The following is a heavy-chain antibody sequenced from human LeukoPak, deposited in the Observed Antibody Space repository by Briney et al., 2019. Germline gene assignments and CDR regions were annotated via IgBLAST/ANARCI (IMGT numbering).Heavy chain of an antibody. D-gene: IGHD3-22*01. CDR3: ARDGGYYYDSSGSLYYFDY. Sequence: GGSLRLSCAASGFTFSSYSMNWVRQAPGKGLGWVSSISSSSSYIYYADSVKGRFTISRDNAKNSLYLQMNSLRAEDTAVYYCARDGGYYYDSSGSLYYFDYWGQGTLVTVSS. V-gene: IGHV3-21*01. J-gene: IGHJ4*02. CDR2: ISSSSSYI. CDR1: GFTFSSYS.